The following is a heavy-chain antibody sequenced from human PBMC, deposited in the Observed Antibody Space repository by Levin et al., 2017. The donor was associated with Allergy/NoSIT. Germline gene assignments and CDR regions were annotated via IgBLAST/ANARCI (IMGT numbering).Heavy chain of an antibody. CDR1: GFTFSNYA. D-gene: IGHD5-12*01. V-gene: IGHV3-30*04. CDR3: AKVHGRGYSDYGDHHYGMDA. Sequence: LGESLKISCAASGFTFSNYAIHWVRQAPGKGLEWVAVMSYDGSNKYYAESVQGRFTISRDTSKKMLFPEMSSLRPEDTAVYYCAKVHGRGYSDYGDHHYGMDAWGQGTTVTVSS. CDR2: MSYDGSNK. J-gene: IGHJ6*02.